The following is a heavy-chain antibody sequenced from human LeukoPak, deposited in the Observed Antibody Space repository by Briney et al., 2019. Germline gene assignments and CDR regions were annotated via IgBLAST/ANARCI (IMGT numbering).Heavy chain of an antibody. D-gene: IGHD3-10*01. CDR2: IRYDGSNK. V-gene: IGHV3-30*02. CDR3: AKDLSMVRGVIGY. J-gene: IGHJ4*02. Sequence: PGGSLRLSCAASGFTFSSYGMHRVRQAPGKGLEWVAFIRYDGSNKYYADSVKGRFTISRDNSKNTLYLQMNSLRAEDTAVYYCAKDLSMVRGVIGYWGQGTLVTVSS. CDR1: GFTFSSYG.